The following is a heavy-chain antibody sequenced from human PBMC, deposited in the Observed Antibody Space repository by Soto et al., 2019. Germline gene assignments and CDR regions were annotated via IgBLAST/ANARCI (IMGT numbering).Heavy chain of an antibody. CDR3: ARASSPFTAYYYDSSGYINFDY. V-gene: IGHV4-30-4*01. J-gene: IGHJ4*02. CDR1: GGSISSGDYY. CDR2: IYYSGST. D-gene: IGHD3-22*01. Sequence: SETLSLTCTVSGGSISSGDYYWSWIRQPPGKGLEWIGYIYYSGSTYYNPSPKSRVTISVDTSKNQFSLKLSSVTAADTAVYYCARASSPFTAYYYDSSGYINFDYWGQGTLVTVSS.